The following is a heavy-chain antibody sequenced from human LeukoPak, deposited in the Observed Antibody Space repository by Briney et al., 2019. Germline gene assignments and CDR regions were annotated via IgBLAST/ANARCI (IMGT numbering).Heavy chain of an antibody. V-gene: IGHV4-39*07. CDR3: ARVSGSYSFDY. Sequence: SETLSLTCTVSGGSISSYYWGWIRQPPGKGLEWIGSIYYSGSTYYNPSLKSRVTISVDTSKNQFSLKLSSVTAADTAVYYCARVSGSYSFDYWGQGTLVTVSS. CDR1: GGSISSYY. D-gene: IGHD1-26*01. CDR2: IYYSGST. J-gene: IGHJ4*02.